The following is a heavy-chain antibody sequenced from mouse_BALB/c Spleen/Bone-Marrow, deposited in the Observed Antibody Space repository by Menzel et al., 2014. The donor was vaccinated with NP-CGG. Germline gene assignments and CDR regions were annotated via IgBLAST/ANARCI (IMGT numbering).Heavy chain of an antibody. Sequence: DVKLQESGGGLVQPGGSRKLSCAASGFTFSSFGMHWVRQAPEKGLEWVAYISSGSSTIYYADTVKGRFTISRDNPKNTLFLQMTSLRSEDTAMYYCARGAARATWFAYWGQGTLVTVSA. J-gene: IGHJ3*01. D-gene: IGHD3-1*01. CDR2: ISSGSSTI. V-gene: IGHV5-17*02. CDR3: ARGAARATWFAY. CDR1: GFTFSSFG.